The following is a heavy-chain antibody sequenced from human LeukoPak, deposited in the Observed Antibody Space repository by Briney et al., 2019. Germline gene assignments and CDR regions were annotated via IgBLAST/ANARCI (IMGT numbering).Heavy chain of an antibody. CDR3: ARLNVLNNSVLHHFDR. D-gene: IGHD1/OR15-1a*01. J-gene: IGHJ4*02. Sequence: SETLSLTCTVSGGSISNYYWSWIRQPPGKGLEWIAYINYSGSTDYNPSLKSRVTISVDTSKNHFSLKLNSVTAADTAVYYCARLNVLNNSVLHHFDRWGQGTLVTVSS. V-gene: IGHV4-59*08. CDR1: GGSISNYY. CDR2: INYSGST.